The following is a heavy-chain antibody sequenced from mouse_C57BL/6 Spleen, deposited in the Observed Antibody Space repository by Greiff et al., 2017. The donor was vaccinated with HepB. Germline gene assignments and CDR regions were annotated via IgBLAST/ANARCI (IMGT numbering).Heavy chain of an antibody. J-gene: IGHJ3*01. D-gene: IGHD2-4*01. V-gene: IGHV5-4*03. CDR1: GFTFSSYA. CDR2: ISDSGSYT. CDR3: ARAYDYDGGAWLAY. Sequence: EVKLMESGGGLVKPGGSLKLSCAASGFTFSSYAMSWVRQTPEKRLEWVATISDSGSYTYYPDNVKGRFTISRDNAKNNLYLQMIRLTSEDTAMYYCARAYDYDGGAWLAYWGQGTLVTVSA.